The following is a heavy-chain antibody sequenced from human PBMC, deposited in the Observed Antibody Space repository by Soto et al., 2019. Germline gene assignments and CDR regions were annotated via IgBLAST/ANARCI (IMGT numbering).Heavy chain of an antibody. CDR2: IKQDGSEK. D-gene: IGHD6-19*01. Sequence: GGSLRLSCAASGFTFSSYWMSWVRQAPGKGLEWVANIKQDGSEKYYVDSVKGRFTISRDNAKNSLYLQMNSLRAEDTAVYYCARDGGAVAGNGLQGGDYWGQGTLVTVSS. CDR1: GFTFSSYW. V-gene: IGHV3-7*01. J-gene: IGHJ4*02. CDR3: ARDGGAVAGNGLQGGDY.